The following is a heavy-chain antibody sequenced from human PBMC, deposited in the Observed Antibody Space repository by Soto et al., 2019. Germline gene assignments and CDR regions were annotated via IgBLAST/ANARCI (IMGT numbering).Heavy chain of an antibody. V-gene: IGHV4-34*01. D-gene: IGHD3-10*01. CDR3: ARCSGSGTSPDAFDI. Sequence: PSETLSLTCAVYGGSFSGYYWSWIRQPPGKGLEWIGEINHSGSTNYNPSLKSRVTISVDTSKNQFSLKLSSVTAADTAVYYCARCSGSGTSPDAFDIWGQGTMVTVS. CDR1: GGSFSGYY. CDR2: INHSGST. J-gene: IGHJ3*02.